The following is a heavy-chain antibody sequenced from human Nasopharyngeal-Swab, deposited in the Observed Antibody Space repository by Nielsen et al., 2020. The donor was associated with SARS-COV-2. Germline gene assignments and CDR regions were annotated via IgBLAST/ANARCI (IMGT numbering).Heavy chain of an antibody. J-gene: IGHJ6*02. CDR3: ARDPDYSNLWTDYYYYYYGMDV. CDR1: GYTLTELS. CDR2: FDPEDGET. D-gene: IGHD4-11*01. V-gene: IGHV1-24*01. Sequence: ASVKVSCKVSGYTLTELSMHWGRQAPGKGLEWMGGFDPEDGETINAQKFQGRVTMTEDTSTDTAYMELSSLRSEDTAVYYCARDPDYSNLWTDYYYYYYGMDVWGQGTTVTVSS.